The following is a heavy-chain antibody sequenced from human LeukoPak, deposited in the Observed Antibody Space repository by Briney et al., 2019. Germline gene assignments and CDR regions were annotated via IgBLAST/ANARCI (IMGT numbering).Heavy chain of an antibody. CDR1: GFIFSNYA. Sequence: GASLRLSCAASGFIFSNYAMSWVRQAPGKGLEWVALIWSDGSNKYYADSVKGRITISRDNSKNTVYLQMNSLRAEDAAVYYCARELFGSGSCPDGWGQGTLVTVSS. J-gene: IGHJ4*02. V-gene: IGHV3-33*08. CDR3: ARELFGSGSCPDG. CDR2: IWSDGSNK. D-gene: IGHD3-10*01.